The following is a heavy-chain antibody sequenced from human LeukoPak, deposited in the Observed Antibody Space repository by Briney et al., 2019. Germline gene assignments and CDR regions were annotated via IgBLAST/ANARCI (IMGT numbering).Heavy chain of an antibody. V-gene: IGHV3-30*04. CDR3: ARNPFNRFDAFDI. Sequence: GGSLRLSCAASGFTFSSYAMHWVRQAPGKGLEWVAVISYDGSNKYYADSVKGQFTISRDNSKNTLYLQMNSLRAEDTAVYYCARNPFNRFDAFDIWGQGTMVTVSS. CDR2: ISYDGSNK. J-gene: IGHJ3*02. CDR1: GFTFSSYA. D-gene: IGHD3-16*02.